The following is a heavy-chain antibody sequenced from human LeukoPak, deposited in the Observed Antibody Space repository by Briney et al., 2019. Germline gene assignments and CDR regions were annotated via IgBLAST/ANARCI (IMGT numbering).Heavy chain of an antibody. Sequence: GGSLRLSCTASGFSFSGHWMHWARQLPGKGLVWVSRISPTGSTTSYADSVKGRFTVSRDNAKNTLYLQVNNLRAEDTAVYYCARGPNSNWSGLDFWGRGTLLTVSS. V-gene: IGHV3-74*01. D-gene: IGHD6-6*01. CDR2: ISPTGSTT. CDR3: ARGPNSNWSGLDF. CDR1: GFSFSGHW. J-gene: IGHJ4*02.